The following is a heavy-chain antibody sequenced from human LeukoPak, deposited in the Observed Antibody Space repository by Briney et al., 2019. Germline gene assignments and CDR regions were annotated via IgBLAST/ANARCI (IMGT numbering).Heavy chain of an antibody. J-gene: IGHJ4*02. Sequence: GASVKVSCKASGGTFSSYAISWVRQAPGQGLEWMGGIIPIFGTANYAQKFQGRVTITADESTSTAYMELSSLRSEDTAVYYCARAGGLDQMVYADYWGQGTLVTVSS. CDR1: GGTFSSYA. CDR2: IIPIFGTA. D-gene: IGHD2-8*01. V-gene: IGHV1-69*13. CDR3: ARAGGLDQMVYADY.